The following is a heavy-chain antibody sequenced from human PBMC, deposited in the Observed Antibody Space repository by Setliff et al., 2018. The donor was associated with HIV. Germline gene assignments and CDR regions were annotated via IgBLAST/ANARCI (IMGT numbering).Heavy chain of an antibody. D-gene: IGHD6-19*01. V-gene: IGHV3-23*01. Sequence: ETLRLSCAASGFTFSSYAMSWVRQAPGKGLEWVSAISGSGTGTYYADSVKGQFTISRDNSKNTLYLQMNSLRAEDTAIYYCATRVAYSSGWDEYFQHWGQGTLVTVSS. CDR3: ATRVAYSSGWDEYFQH. CDR1: GFTFSSYA. J-gene: IGHJ1*01. CDR2: ISGSGTGT.